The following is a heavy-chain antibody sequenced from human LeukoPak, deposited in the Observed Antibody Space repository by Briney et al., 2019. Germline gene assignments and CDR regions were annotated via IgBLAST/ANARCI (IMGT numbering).Heavy chain of an antibody. J-gene: IGHJ4*02. D-gene: IGHD4-17*01. Sequence: GGSLRLSCTASGFSLSKVWMSWVRQAPGQGLEWVGHIKSKTDGGTTEYVAPVRGRFIISRDDSGDTLYLQMNSLKIEDTAVYYCTTVDYGDLTPAASSDYWGQGTLVTVSS. CDR3: TTVDYGDLTPAASSDY. V-gene: IGHV3-15*01. CDR1: GFSLSKVW. CDR2: IKSKTDGGTT.